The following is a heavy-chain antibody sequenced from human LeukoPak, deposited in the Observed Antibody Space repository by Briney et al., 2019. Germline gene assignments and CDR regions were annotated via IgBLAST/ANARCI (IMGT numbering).Heavy chain of an antibody. CDR3: ANPYCSSTCCFIVSDDAFDI. V-gene: IGHV3-23*01. D-gene: IGHD2-2*01. Sequence: GGSLRLSCAASGFTFSSYGMHWVRQAPGKGLEWVSAISGSGGSTYYADSVKGRFTISRDNSKNTLYLQMNSLRAEDTAVYYCANPYCSSTCCFIVSDDAFDIWGQGTMVTVSS. J-gene: IGHJ3*02. CDR2: ISGSGGST. CDR1: GFTFSSYG.